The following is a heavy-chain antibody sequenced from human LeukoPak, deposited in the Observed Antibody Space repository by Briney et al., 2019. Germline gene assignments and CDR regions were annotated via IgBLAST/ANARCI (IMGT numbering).Heavy chain of an antibody. V-gene: IGHV3-7*03. CDR2: IKQDGSEK. Sequence: GGSLRLSCAASGFTFSRDWMSWVRQAPGKGLEWVANIKQDGSEKNYVDSVKGRFTISRDNAKNSLYLQMNSLRAEDTALYYCARTVVVPAATPDAFDIWGQGTMVTVSS. CDR3: ARTVVVPAATPDAFDI. J-gene: IGHJ3*02. CDR1: GFTFSRDW. D-gene: IGHD2-2*01.